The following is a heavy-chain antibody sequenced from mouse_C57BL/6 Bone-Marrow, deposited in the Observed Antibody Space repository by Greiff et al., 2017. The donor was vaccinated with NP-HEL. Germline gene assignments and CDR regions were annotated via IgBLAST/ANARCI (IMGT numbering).Heavy chain of an antibody. Sequence: QVQLQQSGAELVRPGTSVKVSCKASGYAFTNYLIEWVKQRPGQGLEWIGVINPGSGGTNYNEKFKGKATLTADKSSSTAYMQLSSLTSEDSAVYFCARDDYYGSSWYFDVWGTGTTVTVSS. CDR3: ARDDYYGSSWYFDV. CDR1: GYAFTNYL. D-gene: IGHD1-1*01. V-gene: IGHV1-54*01. CDR2: INPGSGGT. J-gene: IGHJ1*03.